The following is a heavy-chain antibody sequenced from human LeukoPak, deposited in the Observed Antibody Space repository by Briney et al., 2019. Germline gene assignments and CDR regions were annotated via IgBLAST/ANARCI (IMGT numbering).Heavy chain of an antibody. CDR2: IYGADNT. CDR1: GFNVSSSY. V-gene: IGHV3-66*01. Sequence: GGSLRLSCAASGFNVSSSYMSWVRQAPGKGLEWVSVIYGADNTYYADSVRGRFTVSRDNSKNTVYLQMNSLRAEDTAVYYCARDGGNLRSKVGMDVWGQGTTVTVSS. CDR3: ARDGGNLRSKVGMDV. D-gene: IGHD4-23*01. J-gene: IGHJ6*02.